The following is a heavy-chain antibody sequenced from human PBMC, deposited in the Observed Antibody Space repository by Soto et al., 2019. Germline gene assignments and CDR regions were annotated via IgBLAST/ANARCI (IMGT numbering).Heavy chain of an antibody. D-gene: IGHD2-21*02. CDR1: GFTFGSYS. J-gene: IGHJ6*03. Sequence: EVQLVESGGGLVQPGGSLRLSCAASGFTFGSYSMNWVRQAPGKGLEWVSFILSSSGVIYYADSVKGRFTISRDNAKNSLYLQMNSLRADDTAVYYCARDLRAALVATAMPYYMDVWGKGTTVTVSS. CDR3: ARDLRAALVATAMPYYMDV. CDR2: ILSSSGVI. V-gene: IGHV3-48*01.